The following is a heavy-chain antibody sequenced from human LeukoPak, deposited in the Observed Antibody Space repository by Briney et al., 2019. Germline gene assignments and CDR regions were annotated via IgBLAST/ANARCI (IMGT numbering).Heavy chain of an antibody. V-gene: IGHV3-23*01. Sequence: GGSLRLSCAASGFTFSSYGMSWIRQAPGKGLEWVSTISGDGGGTYYADSVKGRFTISRDNSQNTLFLQMNSLRADDTAVYYCAKGAGGYLDYWGQGALVTVSS. CDR3: AKGAGGYLDY. J-gene: IGHJ4*02. CDR1: GFTFSSYG. CDR2: ISGDGGGT.